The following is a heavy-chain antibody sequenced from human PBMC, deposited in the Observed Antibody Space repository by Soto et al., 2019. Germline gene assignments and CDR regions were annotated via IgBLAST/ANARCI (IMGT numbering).Heavy chain of an antibody. D-gene: IGHD3-9*01. V-gene: IGHV1-24*01. J-gene: IGHJ4*02. CDR1: GYTLTELS. CDR2: FDPEDGET. Sequence: GASVKVSCKVSGYTLTELSMHWVRQAPGKGLEWMGGFDPEDGETIYAQKFQGRVTMTEDTSTDTAYMELSSLRSEDTAVYYCATEQMVLRYFDWLSLFDYWGQGTLVTVS. CDR3: ATEQMVLRYFDWLSLFDY.